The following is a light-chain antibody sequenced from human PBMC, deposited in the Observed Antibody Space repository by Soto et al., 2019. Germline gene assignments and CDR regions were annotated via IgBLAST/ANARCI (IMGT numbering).Light chain of an antibody. J-gene: IGLJ3*02. CDR3: SSYTTVNTLV. CDR2: DVN. Sequence: QSALTQPASVSGSLGQSIAISCTATSSDVGDYNSVSWYRHHPGKAPKLMVYDVNHRPSWISTRFSGSKSGNTASLTISGLQAEDEADYYCSSYTTVNTLVFGGGTKVTVL. V-gene: IGLV2-14*01. CDR1: SSDVGDYNS.